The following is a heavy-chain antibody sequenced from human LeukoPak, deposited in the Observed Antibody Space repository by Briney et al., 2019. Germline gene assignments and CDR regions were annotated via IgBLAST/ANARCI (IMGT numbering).Heavy chain of an antibody. Sequence: QTGGSLRLSCAASGFTFSSYAMSWVRQAPGKGLEWVSAISGSGGSPYYADSVKGRFTISRDNSKNTLYLQMNSLRAEDTAVYYCARDLRYYYDSSGSMRPFDIWGQGTMVTVSS. CDR3: ARDLRYYYDSSGSMRPFDI. D-gene: IGHD3-22*01. CDR1: GFTFSSYA. V-gene: IGHV3-23*01. CDR2: ISGSGGSP. J-gene: IGHJ3*02.